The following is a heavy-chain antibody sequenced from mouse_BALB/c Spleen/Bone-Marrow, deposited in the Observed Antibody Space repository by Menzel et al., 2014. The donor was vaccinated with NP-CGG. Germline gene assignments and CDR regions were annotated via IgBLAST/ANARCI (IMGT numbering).Heavy chain of an antibody. D-gene: IGHD2-3*01. V-gene: IGHV1S127*01. J-gene: IGHJ3*01. Sequence: GPQLVRPGASVKISCTASGYSFTTYWMHWVKQRPGQGLEWIGMIDPSDSETILNQKFKDKATLTGDKSSGTPYMQLRSPTSEDSAVYCCTGGLLFAYWGQGTLVTVSA. CDR1: GYSFTTYW. CDR2: IDPSDSET. CDR3: TGGLLFAY.